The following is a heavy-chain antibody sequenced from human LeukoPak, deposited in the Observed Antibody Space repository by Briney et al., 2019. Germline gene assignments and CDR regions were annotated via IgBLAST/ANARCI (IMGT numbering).Heavy chain of an antibody. J-gene: IGHJ4*02. D-gene: IGHD3-22*01. CDR3: AKDISDYYDSSLDD. Sequence: VSGISWNSGSIRYADSVKRRFTISRDKAKNSRDLQMNSLRAEDTALYYCAKDISDYYDSSLDDWGQGTLVTVS. CDR2: ISWNSGSI. V-gene: IGHV3-9*01.